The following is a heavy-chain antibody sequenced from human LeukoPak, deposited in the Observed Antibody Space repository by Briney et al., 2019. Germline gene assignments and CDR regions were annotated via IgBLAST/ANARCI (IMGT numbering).Heavy chain of an antibody. V-gene: IGHV1-18*01. CDR2: ISAYNGNT. CDR1: GYTFTSYG. Sequence: ASVKVSCKASGYTFTSYGISWVRQAPGQGLEWMGWISAYNGNTNYAQKFQGRVTMTTDTSTSTAYMELRSLRSDDTAVYYCARAPLAAAGPVVDYWGQGTLVTVSS. J-gene: IGHJ4*02. D-gene: IGHD6-13*01. CDR3: ARAPLAAAGPVVDY.